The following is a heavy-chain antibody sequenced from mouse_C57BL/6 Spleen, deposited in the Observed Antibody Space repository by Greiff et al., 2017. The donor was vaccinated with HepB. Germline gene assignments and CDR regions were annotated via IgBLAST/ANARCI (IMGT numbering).Heavy chain of an antibody. D-gene: IGHD1-1*01. J-gene: IGHJ2*01. CDR1: GYAFSSYW. CDR2: IDPGDGDT. CDR3: ARDYYGSSYQYSFDY. V-gene: IGHV1-80*01. Sequence: QVQLKQSGAELVKPGASVKISCKASGYAFSSYWMNWVKQRPGKGLEWIGQIDPGDGDTNYNGKFKGKATLTADKSSSTAYMQLSSLTSEDSAVYFCARDYYGSSYQYSFDYWGQGTTLTVSS.